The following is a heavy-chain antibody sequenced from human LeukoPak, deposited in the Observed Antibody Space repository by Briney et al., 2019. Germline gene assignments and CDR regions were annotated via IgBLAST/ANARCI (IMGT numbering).Heavy chain of an antibody. CDR1: GYTFTSYG. D-gene: IGHD6-19*01. CDR2: ISAYNGNT. CDR3: ARADPIAVANNWFDP. V-gene: IGHV1-18*01. Sequence: GASVKVYCKASGYTFTSYGISWVRQAPGQGLEWMGWISAYNGNTNYAQKLQGRVTMTTDTSTSTAYMELRSLRSDDTAVYYCARADPIAVANNWFDPWGQGTLVTVSS. J-gene: IGHJ5*02.